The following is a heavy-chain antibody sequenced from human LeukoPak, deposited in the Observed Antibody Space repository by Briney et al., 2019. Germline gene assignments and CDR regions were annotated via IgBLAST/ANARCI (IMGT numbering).Heavy chain of an antibody. V-gene: IGHV4-34*01. J-gene: IGHJ4*02. CDR1: GGSFSGYY. CDR3: ARRRYDYVWGSYRPFHFDY. CDR2: INHSGST. Sequence: SETLSLTCAVYGGSFSGYYWSWTRQPPGKGLEWIGEINHSGSTNYNPSLKSRVTISVDTSKNQLSLKLSSVTAADTAVYYCARRRYDYVWGSYRPFHFDYWGQGTLVTVSS. D-gene: IGHD3-16*02.